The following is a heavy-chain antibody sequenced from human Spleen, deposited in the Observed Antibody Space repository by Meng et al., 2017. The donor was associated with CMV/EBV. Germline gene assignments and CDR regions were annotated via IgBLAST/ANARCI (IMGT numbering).Heavy chain of an antibody. CDR2: IYYTGST. V-gene: IGHV4-59*01. D-gene: IGHD3-3*01. CDR1: GGSISTYY. J-gene: IGHJ3*02. CDR3: ARDRGPDFWRPGGFLGAFDI. Sequence: SETLSLTCTVSGGSISTYYWSWIRQPPGKGLEWIGYIYYTGSTNYNPSLKSRVTMSVDTSKNQFSLKLNSVTAADTALYYCARDRGPDFWRPGGFLGAFDIWGQGAMVTVSS.